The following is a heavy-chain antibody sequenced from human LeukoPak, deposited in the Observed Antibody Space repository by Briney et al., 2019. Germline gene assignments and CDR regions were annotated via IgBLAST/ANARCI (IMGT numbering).Heavy chain of an antibody. CDR2: FDPEDGET. J-gene: IGHJ6*02. V-gene: IGHV1-24*01. CDR1: GYTLTELS. Sequence: ASVKVSCKVSGYTLTELSMHWVRQAPGKGLEWMGGFDPEDGETIYAQKFQGRVTMTEDTSTDTAYMELSSLRSEDTAVYYCARDRTYYYDSSGYYHQPYYYYGMDVWGQGTTVTVSS. D-gene: IGHD3-22*01. CDR3: ARDRTYYYDSSGYYHQPYYYYGMDV.